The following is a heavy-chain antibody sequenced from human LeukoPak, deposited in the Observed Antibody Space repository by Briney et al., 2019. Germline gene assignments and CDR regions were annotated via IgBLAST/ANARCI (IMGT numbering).Heavy chain of an antibody. D-gene: IGHD1-7*01. Sequence: GRSLRLSCAASGFTFSSYGMHWVRQAPGKGLEWVAVISYDGSNKYYADSVKGRFTISRDNSKHTLYLQMNSLRAEDTAVYYCAKVDDKTGTTSDYWGQGTLVTVSS. CDR3: AKVDDKTGTTSDY. J-gene: IGHJ4*02. CDR2: ISYDGSNK. V-gene: IGHV3-30*18. CDR1: GFTFSSYG.